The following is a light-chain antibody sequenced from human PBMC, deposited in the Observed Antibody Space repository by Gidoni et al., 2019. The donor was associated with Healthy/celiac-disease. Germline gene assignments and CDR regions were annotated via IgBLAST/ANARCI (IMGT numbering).Light chain of an antibody. CDR2: GAS. J-gene: IGKJ1*01. CDR3: QQYNNWPRT. Sequence: EIVMTQSPATLSVSPGERATLSCRASQSVSSNVAWYQQKPGQAPRLLIYGASTRATGIPARFRGRGSGTEFTLTISSLQSEDFAVYYCQQYNNWPRTFGQGTKVEIK. CDR1: QSVSSN. V-gene: IGKV3-15*01.